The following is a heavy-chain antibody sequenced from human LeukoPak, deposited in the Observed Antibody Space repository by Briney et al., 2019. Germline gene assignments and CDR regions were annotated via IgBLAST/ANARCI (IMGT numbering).Heavy chain of an antibody. CDR1: GGTFSSYA. V-gene: IGHV1-69*05. J-gene: IGHJ4*02. D-gene: IGHD6-19*01. CDR2: IIPIFGKA. Sequence: ASVKVSCKASGGTFSSYAISWVRQAPGQGLEWMGRIIPIFGKANYAQKFQGRVTITTDESTSTAYMELSSLRSGDTAVYYCARLGVAVDYWGQGTLVTVSS. CDR3: ARLGVAVDY.